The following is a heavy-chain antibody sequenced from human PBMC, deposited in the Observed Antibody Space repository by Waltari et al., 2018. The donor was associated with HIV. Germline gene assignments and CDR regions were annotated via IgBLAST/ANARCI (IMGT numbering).Heavy chain of an antibody. CDR3: SIIVRNWFDS. CDR1: GYNFTNYG. J-gene: IGHJ5*01. CDR2: ISAYNGNT. Sequence: QVKLVQSGAEAKKPAASVTVTCEASGYNFTNYGISWVPQAPGQGLECMGWISAYNGNTKYAQKFQDRVTMTTETSTSTTYMDLRRLRSDDTAVYYCSIIVRNWFDSWGQGTLVTVSS. D-gene: IGHD2-15*01. V-gene: IGHV1-18*01.